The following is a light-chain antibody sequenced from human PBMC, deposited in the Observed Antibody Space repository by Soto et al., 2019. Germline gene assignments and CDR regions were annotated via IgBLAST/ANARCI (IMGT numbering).Light chain of an antibody. J-gene: IGKJ1*01. CDR1: QSISPW. Sequence: DIQMTQSPSTLSASIGDRVTITCRASQSISPWLSWYQQKPGKAPKLLIYDASSLESGVPSRFSGSGSGTEFTLTISSLQPDDFATYYCQQYNSYSRTFGQGTKVDI. CDR3: QQYNSYSRT. V-gene: IGKV1-5*01. CDR2: DAS.